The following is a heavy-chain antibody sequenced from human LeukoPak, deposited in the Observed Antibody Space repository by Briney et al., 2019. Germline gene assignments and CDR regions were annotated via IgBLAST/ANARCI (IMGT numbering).Heavy chain of an antibody. CDR1: GFTFSSYA. D-gene: IGHD3-10*01. CDR2: IKQDGSEK. Sequence: GGSLRLSCAASGFTFSSYAMSWVRQAPGKGLEWVASIKQDGSEKYYVDSVKGRFTFSRDNAKNSLYLQMDSLRAEDTAVYYCARDKSAGADTGSSFYYWGQGALVTVSS. J-gene: IGHJ4*02. V-gene: IGHV3-7*03. CDR3: ARDKSAGADTGSSFYY.